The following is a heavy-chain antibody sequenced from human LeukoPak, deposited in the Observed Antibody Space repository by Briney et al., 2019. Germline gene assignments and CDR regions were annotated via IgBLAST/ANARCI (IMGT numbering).Heavy chain of an antibody. J-gene: IGHJ4*02. CDR3: AAEYCSGGSCYPKFDY. D-gene: IGHD2-15*01. CDR2: INPNSGGT. V-gene: IGHV1-2*02. Sequence: GASVKVSCKASGYTFTSYGISWVRQAPGQGLEWMGWINPNSGGTNYAQKFQGRVTMTRDTSISTAYMELSRLRSDDAAVYYCAAEYCSGGSCYPKFDYWGQGTLVTVSS. CDR1: GYTFTSYG.